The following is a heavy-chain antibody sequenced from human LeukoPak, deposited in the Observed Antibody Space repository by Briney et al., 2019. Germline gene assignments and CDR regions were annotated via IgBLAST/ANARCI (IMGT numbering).Heavy chain of an antibody. V-gene: IGHV1-8*03. CDR2: MNPNSGNT. J-gene: IGHJ6*03. CDR1: GYTFTSYD. D-gene: IGHD3-3*01. Sequence: ASVKVSCKASGYTFTSYDINWVRQATGQGLEWVGWMNPNSGNTGYAQKFQGRVTITRNTSISTAYMELSSLRSEDTAVYYCARGVGRFLEWLLPPRRGVSSGGYYYYMDVWGKGTTVTVSS. CDR3: ARGVGRFLEWLLPPRRGVSSGGYYYYMDV.